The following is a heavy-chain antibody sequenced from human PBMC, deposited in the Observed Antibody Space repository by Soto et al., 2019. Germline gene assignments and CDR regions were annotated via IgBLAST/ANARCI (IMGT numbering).Heavy chain of an antibody. CDR1: GGSISSGDYY. Sequence: SETLSLTCTVSGGSISSGDYYWSWIRQPPRKGLEWIGYIYYSGSTYYNPSLKSRVTISVDTSKNQFSLKLSSVTAADTAVYYCARDQLGYCSGGSCYSGMDVWGQGTTVTVSS. D-gene: IGHD2-15*01. CDR3: ARDQLGYCSGGSCYSGMDV. J-gene: IGHJ6*02. CDR2: IYYSGST. V-gene: IGHV4-30-4*01.